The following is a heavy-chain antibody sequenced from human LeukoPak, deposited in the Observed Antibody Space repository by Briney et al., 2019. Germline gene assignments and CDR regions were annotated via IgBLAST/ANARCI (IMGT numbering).Heavy chain of an antibody. V-gene: IGHV3-23*01. CDR2: ISGSGGST. J-gene: IGHJ4*02. D-gene: IGHD6-13*01. CDR3: AKDQRAATDY. Sequence: GGSLRLSCAASGFTFSSYSMNWVRQAPGKGLEWVSAISGSGGSTYYADSVKGRFTISRDNSKNTLYLQMNSLRAEDTAVYYCAKDQRAATDYWGQGTLVTVSS. CDR1: GFTFSSYS.